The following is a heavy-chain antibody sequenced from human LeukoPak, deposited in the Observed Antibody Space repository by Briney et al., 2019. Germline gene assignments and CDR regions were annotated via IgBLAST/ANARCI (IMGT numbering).Heavy chain of an antibody. Sequence: GGSLRLSCAASGFIFDNFWMSWVRQAPGKGLEWVANIKQDGSEIYYVGSVKGRFTISRDNAKKILYLQMNSLRAEDTALCYCARDMSFSTSDWYGELDNWGQGTLVTVSS. D-gene: IGHD6-19*01. V-gene: IGHV3-7*05. CDR1: GFIFDNFW. CDR2: IKQDGSEI. J-gene: IGHJ4*02. CDR3: ARDMSFSTSDWYGELDN.